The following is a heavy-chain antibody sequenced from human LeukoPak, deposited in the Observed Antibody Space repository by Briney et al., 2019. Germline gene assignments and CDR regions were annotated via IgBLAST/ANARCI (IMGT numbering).Heavy chain of an antibody. J-gene: IGHJ6*02. CDR2: TYYRSKWYN. V-gene: IGHV6-1*01. CDR3: ARGLYDSRGYYGTSYYYYGMDV. D-gene: IGHD3-22*01. Sequence: SQTLSLTCAISGDSVSSNSAAWNWIRQSPSRGLEWLGRTYYRSKWYNDYAVSVKSRITINPDTSKNQFSLQLNSVTPEDTAVYYCARGLYDSRGYYGTSYYYYGMDVWGQGTTVTVSS. CDR1: GDSVSSNSAA.